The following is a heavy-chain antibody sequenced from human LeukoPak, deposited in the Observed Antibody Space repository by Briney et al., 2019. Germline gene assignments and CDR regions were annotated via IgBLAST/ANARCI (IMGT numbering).Heavy chain of an antibody. CDR1: GGSISSSSYY. CDR3: ARRNNYDSSGYYYEDS. CDR2: ISYSGRS. Sequence: PSETLSLTCTVSGGSISSSSYYWGWIRQPPGKRLEWMGSISYSGRSYYNPSLKSRVTISVDTSKNQFSLNLSSVTAADTALYYCARRNNYDSSGYYYEDSWGQGTLVTVSS. V-gene: IGHV4-39*01. J-gene: IGHJ4*02. D-gene: IGHD3-22*01.